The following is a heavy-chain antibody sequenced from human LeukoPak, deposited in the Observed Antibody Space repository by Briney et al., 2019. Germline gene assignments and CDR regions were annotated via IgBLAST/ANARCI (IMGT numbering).Heavy chain of an antibody. D-gene: IGHD1-26*01. CDR2: IYYSGNT. J-gene: IGHJ6*02. CDR3: ASTMGATTLGDYYYYRMDV. CDR1: GGSVSSGFYY. V-gene: IGHV4-61*01. Sequence: PSETLSLTCTVSGGSVSSGFYYWSWIRQPPGKGLEWIMYIYYSGNTNYNPSLKSRVSISVDTSKNKFSLKLTSVTAADTAVYYCASTMGATTLGDYYYYRMDVWGQGTTVTVSS.